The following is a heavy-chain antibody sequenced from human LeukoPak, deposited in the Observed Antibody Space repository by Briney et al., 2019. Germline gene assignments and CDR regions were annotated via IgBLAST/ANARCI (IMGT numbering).Heavy chain of an antibody. D-gene: IGHD1-1*01. CDR1: GFTFSSFA. J-gene: IGHJ5*02. Sequence: GSLRLSCAASGFTFSSFAMSWVRQAPGKGLEWIGYIYYSGSTNYNPSLKGRVTISVDTSKNQFSLKLSSVTAADTAVYYCARESGSFDWNDGLDWFDPWGQGTLVTVSS. V-gene: IGHV4-59*01. CDR2: IYYSGST. CDR3: ARESGSFDWNDGLDWFDP.